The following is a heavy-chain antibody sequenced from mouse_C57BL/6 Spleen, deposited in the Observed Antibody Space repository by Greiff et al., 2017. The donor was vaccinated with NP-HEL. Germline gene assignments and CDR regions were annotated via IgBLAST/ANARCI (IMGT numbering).Heavy chain of an antibody. Sequence: EVKLLESGPELVKPGASVKISCKASGYSFTDYNMNWVKQSNGKSLEWIGVINPNYGTTSYNQKFKGKATLTVDQSSSTAYMQLNSLTSEDSAVYYCASSTSFDYAIDYWGQGTSVTVSS. D-gene: IGHD1-1*01. J-gene: IGHJ4*01. CDR3: ASSTSFDYAIDY. CDR1: GYSFTDYN. CDR2: INPNYGTT. V-gene: IGHV1-39*01.